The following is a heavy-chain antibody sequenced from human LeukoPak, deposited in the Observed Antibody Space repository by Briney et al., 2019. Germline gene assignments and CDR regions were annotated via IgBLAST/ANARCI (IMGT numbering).Heavy chain of an antibody. D-gene: IGHD5-18*01. Sequence: SETLSLTCTVSGGSISSYYWSWIRQPPGKGLEYIGYFYYSGGTNYNPSLKSRVTISVDTSKNQFSLKLNSVTAADTAVYYCARTTEGGYTYDYFYYYYMDVWGKGTTVTISS. CDR2: FYYSGGT. J-gene: IGHJ6*03. V-gene: IGHV4-59*01. CDR3: ARTTEGGYTYDYFYYYYMDV. CDR1: GGSISSYY.